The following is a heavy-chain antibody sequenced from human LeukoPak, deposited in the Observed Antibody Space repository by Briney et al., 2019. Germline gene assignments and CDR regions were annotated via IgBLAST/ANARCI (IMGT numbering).Heavy chain of an antibody. CDR2: IYSGGST. V-gene: IGHV3-53*01. D-gene: IGHD6-19*01. CDR3: AIAKGPVGIVVAATGVFGY. J-gene: IGHJ4*02. Sequence: GGSLRLSCAASGFTVSSNYMSWVRQAPGKGLEWVSVIYSGGSTYYPASVKGRFTISRDNSKRPLYLQMHSLRADDTAVYYCAIAKGPVGIVVAATGVFGYWGQGTLVTASS. CDR1: GFTVSSNY.